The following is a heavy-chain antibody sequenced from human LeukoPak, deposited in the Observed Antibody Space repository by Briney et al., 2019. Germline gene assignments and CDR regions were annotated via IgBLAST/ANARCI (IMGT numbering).Heavy chain of an antibody. CDR3: TTLVGSPTY. V-gene: IGHV3-15*05. CDR1: GFNFQYAW. D-gene: IGHD2-15*01. J-gene: IGHJ4*02. CDR2: IKSQRDGETT. Sequence: GGSLRLSCAASGFNFQYAWMTWVRQAPGKGLEWVGRIKSQRDGETTDYAASVKGRCSISRDDSKQTVYLQMTSLKTEDTAVYYCTTLVGSPTYWGQGTLVSVSS.